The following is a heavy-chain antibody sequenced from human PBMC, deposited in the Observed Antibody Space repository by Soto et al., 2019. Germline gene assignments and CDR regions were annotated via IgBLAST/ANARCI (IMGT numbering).Heavy chain of an antibody. J-gene: IGHJ5*02. Sequence: SETLSLTCSVSGDSISNSRFYWAWIRQPPGEGLEWIGSIYHTGNAYYNPSLKSRVTIFVDTSKNQFSLKLASVTAADTALYYCARDYFDSSDYTTNWFDPWGQGTLVTVSS. CDR1: GDSISNSRFY. CDR2: IYHTGNA. D-gene: IGHD3-22*01. CDR3: ARDYFDSSDYTTNWFDP. V-gene: IGHV4-39*01.